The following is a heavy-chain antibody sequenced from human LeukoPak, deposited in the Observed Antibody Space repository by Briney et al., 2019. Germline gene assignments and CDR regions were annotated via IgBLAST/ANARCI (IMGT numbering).Heavy chain of an antibody. V-gene: IGHV1-18*01. J-gene: IGHJ6*02. CDR1: GYTFTSYG. CDR3: ARADGYKSWGRYGMDV. Sequence: GVSVKVSCKASGYTFTSYGISWVRQAPGQGLEWMGWISAYNGNTNYAQKLQGRGTMTTDTSTSTAYMELRSLRSDDTAVYYCARADGYKSWGRYGMDVWGQGTTVTVSS. CDR2: ISAYNGNT. D-gene: IGHD5-24*01.